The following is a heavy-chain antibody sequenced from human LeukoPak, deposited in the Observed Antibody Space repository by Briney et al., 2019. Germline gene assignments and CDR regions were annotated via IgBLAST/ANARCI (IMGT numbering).Heavy chain of an antibody. CDR2: ISYDGSNK. J-gene: IGHJ6*02. V-gene: IGHV3-30*03. Sequence: GGSLRLSCVASGFAFNIYSMNWVRQAPGKGLEWVAVISYDGSNKYYADSVKGRFTISRDNSKNTLYLQMNSLRAEDTAVYYCARERRGRTNYYGMDVWGQGTTVTVSS. CDR1: GFAFNIYS. CDR3: ARERRGRTNYYGMDV. D-gene: IGHD1/OR15-1a*01.